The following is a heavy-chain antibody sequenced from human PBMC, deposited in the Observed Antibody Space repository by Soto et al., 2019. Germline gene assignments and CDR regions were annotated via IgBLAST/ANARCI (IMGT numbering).Heavy chain of an antibody. D-gene: IGHD4-4*01. CDR3: ARYMTTVTTRWFDP. J-gene: IGHJ5*02. CDR2: IYYSGST. CDR1: GGSISSYY. V-gene: IGHV4-59*01. Sequence: QVRLQESGPGLVKPSETLSLTCTVSGGSISSYYWSWIRQPPGKGLEWIGYIYYSGSTNYNPSLKSRVTISVDTSKNQFSLKLSSVTAADTAVYYCARYMTTVTTRWFDPWGQGTLVTVSS.